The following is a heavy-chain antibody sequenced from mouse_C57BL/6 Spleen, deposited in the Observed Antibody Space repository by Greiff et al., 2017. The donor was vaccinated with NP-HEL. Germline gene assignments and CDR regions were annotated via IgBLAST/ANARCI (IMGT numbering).Heavy chain of an antibody. CDR1: GFTFSSYA. J-gene: IGHJ4*01. V-gene: IGHV5-4*01. D-gene: IGHD1-1*01. CDR3: ARDGSRSYAMDY. CDR2: ISDGGSYT. Sequence: DVKLVESGGGLVKPGGSLKLSCAASGFTFSSYAMSWVRQTPEKRLEWVATISDGGSYTYYPDNVKGRFTISRDNAKNNLYLQMSHLKSEDTAMYYCARDGSRSYAMDYWGQGTSVTVSS.